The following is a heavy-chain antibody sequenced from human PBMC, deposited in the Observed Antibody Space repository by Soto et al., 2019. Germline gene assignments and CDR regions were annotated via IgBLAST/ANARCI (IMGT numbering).Heavy chain of an antibody. CDR2: IYYSGST. CDR1: GGSINSGGYY. CDR3: ARQVRYCNNGVCHYWFDP. J-gene: IGHJ5*02. D-gene: IGHD2-8*01. Sequence: QVQLQESGPGLVKPSQTLSLTCTVSGGSINSGGYYWSWIRQHPGKGLEWIGYIYYSGSTGYNPSLKSRATISAATAKNPFSLGLSSVTAADTALYYCARQVRYCNNGVCHYWFDPCGQGTLVTVSS. V-gene: IGHV4-31*03.